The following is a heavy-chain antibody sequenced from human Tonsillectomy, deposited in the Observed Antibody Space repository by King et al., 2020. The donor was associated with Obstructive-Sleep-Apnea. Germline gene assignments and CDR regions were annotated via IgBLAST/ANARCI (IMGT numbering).Heavy chain of an antibody. V-gene: IGHV3-21*01. D-gene: IGHD6-19*01. J-gene: IGHJ3*02. CDR1: GFTFSSYS. Sequence: VQLVESGGGLVKPGGSLRLSCAASGFTFSSYSMNWVRQAPGKGLEGVSSISSSSSYIYYADSVKGRFTISRDNAKNSLDLQMNSLRAEDTAVYYCARDMAGSGWAFDAFDIWGQGTMVTVSS. CDR3: ARDMAGSGWAFDAFDI. CDR2: ISSSSSYI.